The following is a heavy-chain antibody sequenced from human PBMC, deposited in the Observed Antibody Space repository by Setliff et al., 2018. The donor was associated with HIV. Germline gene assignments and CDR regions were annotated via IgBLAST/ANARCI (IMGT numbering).Heavy chain of an antibody. CDR2: ILSTGERT. CDR1: GFTFSNYA. J-gene: IGHJ4*02. D-gene: IGHD3-22*01. V-gene: IGHV3-23*01. Sequence: GGSLRLPCAASGFTFSNYAMSWVRQAPGEGLEWVSAILSTGERTFYADSVKCRFTISRDNSKNTVYLQMNSLRAEDTAEYYCAKELAASGLGYFDSWGRGILVTAPQ. CDR3: AKELAASGLGYFDS.